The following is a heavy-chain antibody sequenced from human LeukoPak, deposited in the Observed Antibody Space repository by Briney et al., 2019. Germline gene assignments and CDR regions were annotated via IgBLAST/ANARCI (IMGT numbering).Heavy chain of an antibody. CDR2: IIPILGIA. CDR3: ARDSSKGTRSYYFY. Sequence: SVKVSCKASGGTFSSYAISWVRQAPGQGLEWMGRIIPILGIANYAQKFQGRVTITADKSTSTAYMELSSLRSEDTAVYYCARDSSKGTRSYYFYWGQGTLVTVSS. D-gene: IGHD1-26*01. CDR1: GGTFSSYA. J-gene: IGHJ4*02. V-gene: IGHV1-69*04.